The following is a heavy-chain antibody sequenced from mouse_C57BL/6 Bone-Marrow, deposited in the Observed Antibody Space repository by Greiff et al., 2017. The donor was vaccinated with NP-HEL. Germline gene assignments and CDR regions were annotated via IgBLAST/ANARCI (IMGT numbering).Heavy chain of an antibody. CDR1: GFTFSDYY. CDR3: AREAAQALFAY. CDR2: ISNGGGST. J-gene: IGHJ3*01. V-gene: IGHV5-12*01. D-gene: IGHD3-2*02. Sequence: DVKLVESGGGLVQPGGSLKLSCAASGFTFSDYYMYWVRQTPEKRLEWVAYISNGGGSTYYPDTVKGRFTISRDNAKNTLYLQMSRLKSEDTAMYYCAREAAQALFAYWGQGTLVTVSA.